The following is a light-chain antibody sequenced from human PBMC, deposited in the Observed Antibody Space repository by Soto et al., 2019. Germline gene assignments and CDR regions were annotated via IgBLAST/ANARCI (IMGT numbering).Light chain of an antibody. CDR2: AAS. CDR1: QGIRNY. V-gene: IGKV1-27*01. CDR3: QKYNSVPLT. J-gene: IGKJ4*02. Sequence: DIQMTQSPSSLSASVGDRATITCRARQGIRNYLAWYQQKPGKVPKLLIYAASIFHSGVPSRFSGSGSWTDFTLTISSLQPEDVATYYCQKYNSVPLTFGGGTKVEIK.